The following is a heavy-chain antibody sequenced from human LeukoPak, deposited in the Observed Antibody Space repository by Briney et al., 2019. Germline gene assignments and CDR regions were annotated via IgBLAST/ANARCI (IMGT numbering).Heavy chain of an antibody. J-gene: IGHJ4*02. V-gene: IGHV4-39*02. CDR3: ARDPRDYGDYGAY. CDR2: IYYSGST. Sequence: SETLSLTCTVSGGSISSSSYYWGWIRQPPGKGLGWIGSIYYSGSTYYNPSLKSRVTISVDTSKTQFSLKLSSVTAADTAVYYCARDPRDYGDYGAYWGQGTLVTVSS. D-gene: IGHD4-17*01. CDR1: GGSISSSSYY.